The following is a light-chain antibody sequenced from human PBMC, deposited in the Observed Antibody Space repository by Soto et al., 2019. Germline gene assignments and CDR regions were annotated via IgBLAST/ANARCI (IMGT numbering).Light chain of an antibody. CDR2: SND. CDR3: AASHHSLSAWV. Sequence: QSVLTQPASASGTPGQRVTISCSGSSSNIGSNTVNSYQQLQGTAPKLLIYSNDQRPSGGADRFSGSKSGTSGSLAISGLQSEDEADYYCAASHHSLSAWVFGGGTKLTVL. CDR1: SSNIGSNT. J-gene: IGLJ3*02. V-gene: IGLV1-44*01.